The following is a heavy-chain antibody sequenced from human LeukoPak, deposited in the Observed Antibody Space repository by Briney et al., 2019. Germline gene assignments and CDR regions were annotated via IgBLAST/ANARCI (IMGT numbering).Heavy chain of an antibody. V-gene: IGHV5-51*01. Sequence: GGSLKISCKGSGYSFTSYWIGWVRQMPGKGLEWMGIIFPDDSDAKYSPSFQGQVTMSVDKSIRTAYLQWNSLKSSDTAIYYCAKLEAYTSGWSFFYWGQGTLVTVSS. CDR3: AKLEAYTSGWSFFY. CDR1: GYSFTSYW. J-gene: IGHJ4*02. CDR2: IFPDDSDA. D-gene: IGHD6-19*01.